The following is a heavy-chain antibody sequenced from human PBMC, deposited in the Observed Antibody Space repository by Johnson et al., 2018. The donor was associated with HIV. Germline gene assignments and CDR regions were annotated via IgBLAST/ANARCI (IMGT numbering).Heavy chain of an antibody. J-gene: IGHJ3*02. CDR2: ISYDGSNK. Sequence: QVHLVESGGGVVQPGRSLRLSCAASGFIFSSYAMHWVRQAPGKGLEWVAVISYDGSNKYYADSVKGRFTISRDNSKNTLYLQMNSLRAEDTAVYYCANIAVVYAFDIWGQGTMVTVSS. CDR1: GFIFSSYA. D-gene: IGHD6-19*01. CDR3: ANIAVVYAFDI. V-gene: IGHV3-30-3*01.